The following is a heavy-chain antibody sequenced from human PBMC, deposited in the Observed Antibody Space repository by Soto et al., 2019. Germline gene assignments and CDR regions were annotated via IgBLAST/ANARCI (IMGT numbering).Heavy chain of an antibody. CDR1: GGSISSYY. CDR3: ARGRSFGSAHCSGGSCYYCRPWFDP. Sequence: SETLSLTCTVSGGSISSYYWSWIRQPPGKGLEWIGYIYYSGSTNYNPSLKSRVTISVDTSKNQFSLKLSSVTAADTAVYYCARGRSFGSAHCSGGSCYYCRPWFDPWGQGTLVTVSS. V-gene: IGHV4-59*01. J-gene: IGHJ5*02. D-gene: IGHD2-15*01. CDR2: IYYSGST.